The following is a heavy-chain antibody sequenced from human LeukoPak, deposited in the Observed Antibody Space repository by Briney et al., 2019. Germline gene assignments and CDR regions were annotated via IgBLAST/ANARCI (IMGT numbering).Heavy chain of an antibody. CDR1: GFIVSHKY. D-gene: IGHD3-22*01. J-gene: IGHJ4*02. V-gene: IGHV3-66*01. Sequence: PGGSLRLSCAASGFIVSHKYMAWVRQAPGKGLEWLSIIYAGGNSVSADSVKGRFIISRDNSRNTVHLQMNSLRDDDTAVYYCARGQIDLLRNYFDSWGLGTLVAVSS. CDR3: ARGQIDLLRNYFDS. CDR2: IYAGGNS.